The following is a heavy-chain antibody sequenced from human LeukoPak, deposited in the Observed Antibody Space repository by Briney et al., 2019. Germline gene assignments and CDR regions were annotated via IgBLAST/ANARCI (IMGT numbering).Heavy chain of an antibody. CDR1: GFTFSSYA. J-gene: IGHJ1*01. V-gene: IGHV4-34*01. CDR3: ARHVPRARWVHSEYFQL. Sequence: GSLRLSCAASGFTFSSYAMSLIRQFPGKGLEWIGQISDSGSTNYNPSLRSRVTISADTSKNQFSLRLSSVTAADTAVYYCARHVPRARWVHSEYFQLWGQGTLVTVSS. D-gene: IGHD5-24*01. CDR2: ISDSGST.